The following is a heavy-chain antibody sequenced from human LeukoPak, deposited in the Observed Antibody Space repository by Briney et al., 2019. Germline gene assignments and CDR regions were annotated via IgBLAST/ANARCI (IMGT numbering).Heavy chain of an antibody. V-gene: IGHV1-69*05. CDR2: IIPIFGTA. Sequence: SVKLSCKASGGTSSSYAISWVRQAPGQGLEWMGGIIPIFGTANYAQKFQGRVTITTDESTSTAYMELSSLRSEDTAVYYRARDRYYDSSGYHISEYDFDYWGQGTLVTVSP. J-gene: IGHJ4*02. CDR3: ARDRYYDSSGYHISEYDFDY. CDR1: GGTSSSYA. D-gene: IGHD3-22*01.